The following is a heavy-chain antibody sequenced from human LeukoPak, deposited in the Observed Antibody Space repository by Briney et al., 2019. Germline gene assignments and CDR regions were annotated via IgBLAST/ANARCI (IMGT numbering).Heavy chain of an antibody. Sequence: SETLSLTCTVSGGSISSSSYYWGWIRQPRGKGLEWIGSIYYSGSTYYNPSLKSRITKSIDTSKNQFSRKLSSVTAADTAVYYCASLPYGDYDGYWGQGTLVTVSS. CDR2: IYYSGST. CDR3: ASLPYGDYDGY. D-gene: IGHD4-17*01. CDR1: GGSISSSSYY. V-gene: IGHV4-39*01. J-gene: IGHJ4*02.